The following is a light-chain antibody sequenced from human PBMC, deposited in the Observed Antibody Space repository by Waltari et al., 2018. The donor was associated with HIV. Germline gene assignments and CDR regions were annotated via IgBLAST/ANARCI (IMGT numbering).Light chain of an antibody. CDR1: SSNIGADYH. J-gene: IGLJ3*02. CDR2: GNT. CDR3: QSYDSSLSAWV. V-gene: IGLV1-40*01. Sequence: QSVLTQPPSLSGAPGQTVTISCTGTSSNIGADYHVHWYQQLPGTAPKLLIYGNTIRPSGVPGRCSGSKSGTSASLAITVLRADDEAEYDCQSYDSSLSAWVFGGGTKLTVL.